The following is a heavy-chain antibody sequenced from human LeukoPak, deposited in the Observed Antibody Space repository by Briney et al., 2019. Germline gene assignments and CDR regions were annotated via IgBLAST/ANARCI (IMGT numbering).Heavy chain of an antibody. V-gene: IGHV1-69*13. D-gene: IGHD1-26*01. CDR1: GGTFSSYA. Sequence: VASVKVSCKASGGTFSSYAISWVRQAPGQGLEWMGGIIPIFGTANYAQRFQGRVTITADESTSTAYMELSSLRSEDTAVYYCARYSGSYFPYFDYWGQGTLVTVSS. J-gene: IGHJ4*02. CDR2: IIPIFGTA. CDR3: ARYSGSYFPYFDY.